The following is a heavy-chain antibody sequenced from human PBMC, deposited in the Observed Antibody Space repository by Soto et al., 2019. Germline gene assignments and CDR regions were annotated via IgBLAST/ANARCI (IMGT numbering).Heavy chain of an antibody. J-gene: IGHJ4*02. D-gene: IGHD1-1*01. CDR1: GYDFTTYG. Sequence: QVHLVQSGAEVKKPGASVKVSCKGSGYDFTTYGITWVRQAPGQGLEWMAWISAHNGNTDYAQKLQGSVTVTRDTSTSTAYMELRRLRSDDTAVYYCARGRYGDYWGQGALVTFSS. V-gene: IGHV1-18*01. CDR3: ARGRYGDY. CDR2: ISAHNGNT.